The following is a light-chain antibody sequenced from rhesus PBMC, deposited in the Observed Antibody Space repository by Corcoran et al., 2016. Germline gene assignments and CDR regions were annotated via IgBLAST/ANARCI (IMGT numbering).Light chain of an antibody. CDR1: QSLLGSEDGNTY. Sequence: DIVMTQTPLSLPVTPGEPASISCRSSQSLLGSEDGNTYLDWYLQNPGQSPQLLLYEVPNRASVVPDGFSGSGSDTDFTLKISRVEAEDVGVYYCMQALEFPLTFGGGTKVEIK. CDR2: EVP. V-gene: IGKV2-104*02. CDR3: MQALEFPLT. J-gene: IGKJ4*01.